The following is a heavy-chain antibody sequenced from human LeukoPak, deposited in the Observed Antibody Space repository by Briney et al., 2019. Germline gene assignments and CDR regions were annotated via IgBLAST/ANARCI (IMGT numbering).Heavy chain of an antibody. J-gene: IGHJ3*02. D-gene: IGHD6-6*01. CDR1: GYTFTGYY. CDR2: INPNSGGA. Sequence: GASVKVSCKASGYTFTGYYMHWVRQAPGQGLEWMGWINPNSGGANYAQKFQGRVTMTRDTSISTAYMELSRLRSDDTAVYYCARNRWEYSSSSAAFDIWGQGTMVTVSS. V-gene: IGHV1-2*02. CDR3: ARNRWEYSSSSAAFDI.